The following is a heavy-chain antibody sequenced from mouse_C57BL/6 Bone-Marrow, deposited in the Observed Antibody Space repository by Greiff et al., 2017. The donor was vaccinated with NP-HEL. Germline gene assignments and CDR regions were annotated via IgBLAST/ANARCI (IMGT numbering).Heavy chain of an antibody. Sequence: VQLQQSGPELVKPGASVKISCKASGYAFSSSWMNWVKQRPGKGLEWIGRIYPGDGDTNYNGKFKGKATLTADKSSSTAYMQLSSLTSEDSAVYFCAVLANSAMDYWGQGTSVTVSS. V-gene: IGHV1-82*01. CDR2: IYPGDGDT. CDR1: GYAFSSSW. CDR3: AVLANSAMDY. J-gene: IGHJ4*01. D-gene: IGHD4-1*01.